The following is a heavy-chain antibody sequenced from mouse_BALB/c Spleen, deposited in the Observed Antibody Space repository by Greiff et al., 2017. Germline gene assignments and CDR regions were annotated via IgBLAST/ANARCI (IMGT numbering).Heavy chain of an antibody. CDR2: INPGSGGT. CDR3: ARSLGRYAMDY. CDR1: GYTFTEYT. J-gene: IGHJ4*01. D-gene: IGHD4-1*01. V-gene: IGHV1-54*01. Sequence: QVQLQQSGPELVKPGASVKISCKTSGYTFTEYTMHWVKQRPGQGLEWIGVINPGSGGTNYNEKFKGKATLTADKSSSTAYMQLSSLTSDDSAVYFCARSLGRYAMDYWGQGTSVTVSS.